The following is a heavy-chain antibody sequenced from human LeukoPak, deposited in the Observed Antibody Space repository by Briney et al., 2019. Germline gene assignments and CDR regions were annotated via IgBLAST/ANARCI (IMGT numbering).Heavy chain of an antibody. CDR2: VSGGVGAT. CDR1: VVTFDMYV. V-gene: IGHV3-23*01. J-gene: IGHJ6*02. Sequence: GGALRLSSAPSVVTFDMYVISWGRPALGEGLEWGAPVSGGVGATYYSDSVRGRFTISRDNSKKTVSLQLNSLRVEDTAVYYCTKGGDLTNSWYFYGMDVWGQGTTVIVPS. CDR3: TKGGDLTNSWYFYGMDV. D-gene: IGHD6-13*01.